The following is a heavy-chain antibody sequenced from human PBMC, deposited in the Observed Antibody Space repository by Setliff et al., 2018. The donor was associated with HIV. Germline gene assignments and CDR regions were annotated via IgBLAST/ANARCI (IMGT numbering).Heavy chain of an antibody. CDR2: IRQDGSEK. CDR3: ALAGRAVYY. J-gene: IGHJ4*02. D-gene: IGHD6-19*01. V-gene: IGHV3-7*01. Sequence: GGSLRLSCAASGFTFSNYWMDWVRQAPGKGLEWVANIRQDGSEKYYVDSVKGRFSISRDNARNSVYLQMNSLSVADTAVYYCALAGRAVYYWGQGTLVTVSS. CDR1: GFTFSNYW.